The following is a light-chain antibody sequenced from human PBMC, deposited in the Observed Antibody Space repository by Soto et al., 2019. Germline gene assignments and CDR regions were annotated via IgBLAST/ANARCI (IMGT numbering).Light chain of an antibody. CDR3: AAWDDSLNGREV. Sequence: QSVLTQPPSASGTPGQRVTISCSGSSSNIGSNSVNWYQQLPGAAPKLLIYSNNQRPSGVPDRFSGSKSGTSASLAISGLQSEDEAEYYCAAWDDSLNGREVFGTGTKLTVL. CDR1: SSNIGSNS. V-gene: IGLV1-44*01. J-gene: IGLJ1*01. CDR2: SNN.